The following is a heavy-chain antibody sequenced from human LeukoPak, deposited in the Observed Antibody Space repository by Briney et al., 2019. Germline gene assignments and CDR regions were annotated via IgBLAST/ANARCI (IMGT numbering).Heavy chain of an antibody. D-gene: IGHD3-22*01. J-gene: IGHJ4*02. CDR2: INPNSGGT. CDR3: AREIPDTYYYDSSGYNSFDY. CDR1: GYTFTGYY. Sequence: ASVKVSCKASGYTFTGYYMHWVRQAPGQGLEWMGWINPNSGGTNYAQKFQVRVTMTRDTSISTAYMELSRLRSDDTAVYYCAREIPDTYYYDSSGYNSFDYWGQGTLVTVSS. V-gene: IGHV1-2*02.